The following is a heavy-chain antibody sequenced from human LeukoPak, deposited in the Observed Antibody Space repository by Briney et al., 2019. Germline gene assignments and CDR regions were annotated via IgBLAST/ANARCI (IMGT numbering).Heavy chain of an antibody. CDR3: AKSYDSSGYYRNLDY. CDR2: ISGSGGST. Sequence: GGSLRLSCAASGFTFSSYAMSWVRQAPGKGLEWVSAISGSGGSTYYADSVKGRFTISRDNSKSTPYLQMNSLRAEDTAVYYCAKSYDSSGYYRNLDYWGQGTLVTVSS. J-gene: IGHJ4*02. D-gene: IGHD3-22*01. CDR1: GFTFSSYA. V-gene: IGHV3-23*01.